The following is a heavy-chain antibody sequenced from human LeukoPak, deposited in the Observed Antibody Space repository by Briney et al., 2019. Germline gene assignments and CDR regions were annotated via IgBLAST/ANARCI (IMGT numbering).Heavy chain of an antibody. CDR1: GGTFSSYA. CDR2: IIPILGIA. Sequence: PVASVKVSCKASGGTFSSYAISWVRQAPGQGLEWMGRIIPILGIANYAQKLQGRVTITADKSTSTAYMELSSLRSEDTAVYYCARDIDTTYDYWGQGTLVTVSS. J-gene: IGHJ4*02. CDR3: ARDIDTTYDY. V-gene: IGHV1-69*04. D-gene: IGHD1-1*01.